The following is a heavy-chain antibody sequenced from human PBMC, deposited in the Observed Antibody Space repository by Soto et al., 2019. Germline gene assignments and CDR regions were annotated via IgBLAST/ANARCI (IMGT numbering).Heavy chain of an antibody. J-gene: IGHJ4*02. Sequence: SVKVSCKASGFSFTSSTVQWVRQLRGQRLEWIGWIVVGSGNTIYAQKFQERVIVTRDKSTSTAYMELSSLTSEDTAGDYCASDLGGWPDYWGQGTLVPVAS. CDR3: ASDLGGWPDY. CDR2: IVVGSGNT. V-gene: IGHV1-58*01. CDR1: GFSFTSST. D-gene: IGHD2-15*01.